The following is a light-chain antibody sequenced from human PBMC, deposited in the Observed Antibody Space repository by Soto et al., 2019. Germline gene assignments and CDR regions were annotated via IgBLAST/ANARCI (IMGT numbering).Light chain of an antibody. V-gene: IGKV3-15*01. CDR3: QQYGDRPRT. Sequence: TQAPATLSVSAGDRATLSCRASQYIGSAVAWYHQRSGQAPRLLIFDASIRVPTTPARFSGSVSGTDFTLTISSLESEDFAVYFCQQYGDRPRTFGQGTKVEI. CDR1: QYIGSA. J-gene: IGKJ1*01. CDR2: DAS.